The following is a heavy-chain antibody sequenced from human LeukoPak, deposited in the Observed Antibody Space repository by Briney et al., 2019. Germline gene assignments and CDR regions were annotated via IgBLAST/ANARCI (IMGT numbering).Heavy chain of an antibody. CDR3: ARGGRGEGTGTTRVAFDI. CDR1: GYTFTTYY. CDR2: INPSGGST. D-gene: IGHD1-1*01. Sequence: GASVKVSCKAAGYTFTTYYMHWVRQAPGQGLEWMGTINPSGGSTSYAQKFQGRVTMTRGTSTSTVYMELSSLRSEDTAVYYCARGGRGEGTGTTRVAFDIWGQGTMVTVSS. J-gene: IGHJ3*02. V-gene: IGHV1-46*01.